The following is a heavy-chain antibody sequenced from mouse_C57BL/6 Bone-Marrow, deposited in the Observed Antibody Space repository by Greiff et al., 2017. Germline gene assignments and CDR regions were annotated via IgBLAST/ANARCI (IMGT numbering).Heavy chain of an antibody. CDR3: ARPLRSYAKAY. J-gene: IGHJ4*01. CDR1: GYTFTSYG. Sequence: QVQLQQSGAELAMPGASVKLSCKASGYTFTSYGISWVKQRTGQGLEWIGEIYPRSGNTYYNEKFKGKSTLTADKSSSTAYMELRSLTSEDSAVYFCARPLRSYAKAYWGQGTLVTVSA. CDR2: IYPRSGNT. D-gene: IGHD1-1*01. V-gene: IGHV1-81*01.